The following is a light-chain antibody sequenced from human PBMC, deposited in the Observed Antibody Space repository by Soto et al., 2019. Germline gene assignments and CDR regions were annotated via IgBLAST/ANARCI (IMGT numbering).Light chain of an antibody. CDR2: AAY. V-gene: IGKV1-8*01. CDR3: QQYYSYART. CDR1: QSISSS. J-gene: IGKJ1*01. Sequence: AIQMTQSPSSLSASLGDRVTITCRASQSISSSLAWYQQKPGKAPKLLIYAAYNLQSGVPSRFSGSGSGTDFTLTISCLQSEDFATYYCQQYYSYARTFGQGTKVDI.